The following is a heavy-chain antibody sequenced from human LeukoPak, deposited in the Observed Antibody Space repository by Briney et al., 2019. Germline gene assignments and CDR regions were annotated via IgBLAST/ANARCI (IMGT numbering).Heavy chain of an antibody. Sequence: GRSLRLSCAASGFTFSSYTMNWVRQAPGKGLEWVSSISPSGNSVWYADSLKGRSTISRDNAKNSLFLQVNTLRAEDTAVYFCARDVLGESGAGGYWGQGTLVTVSS. CDR3: ARDVLGESGAGGY. CDR1: GFTFSSYT. V-gene: IGHV3-21*01. J-gene: IGHJ4*02. D-gene: IGHD3-10*01. CDR2: ISPSGNSV.